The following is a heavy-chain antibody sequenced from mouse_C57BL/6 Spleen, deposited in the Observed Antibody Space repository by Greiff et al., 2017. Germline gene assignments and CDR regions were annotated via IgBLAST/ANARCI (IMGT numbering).Heavy chain of an antibody. Sequence: EVQLQQSGPGLVKPSQSLSLTCSVTGYSITSGYYWNWIRQFPGNKLEWMGYISYDGSNNYNPSLKIRISITRDTSKNQFFLKLNSVTTEDTATYYCARGDYGSSYAMDYWGQGTSVTVSS. D-gene: IGHD1-1*01. J-gene: IGHJ4*01. CDR2: ISYDGSN. CDR1: GYSITSGYY. CDR3: ARGDYGSSYAMDY. V-gene: IGHV3-6*01.